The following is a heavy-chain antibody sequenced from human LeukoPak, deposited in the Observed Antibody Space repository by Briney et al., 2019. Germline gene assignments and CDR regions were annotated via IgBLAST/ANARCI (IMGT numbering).Heavy chain of an antibody. D-gene: IGHD5-12*01. CDR2: ISSSGSTI. Sequence: GGSLRLSCAASGFTFSSYEMNWVRQAPGKGLEWVSYISSSGSTIYYADSVKGRFTISRDNAKNSLYLRMNSLRAEDTAVYYCARVGYSGYDDGDDYWGQGTLVTVSS. J-gene: IGHJ4*02. CDR1: GFTFSSYE. CDR3: ARVGYSGYDDGDDY. V-gene: IGHV3-48*03.